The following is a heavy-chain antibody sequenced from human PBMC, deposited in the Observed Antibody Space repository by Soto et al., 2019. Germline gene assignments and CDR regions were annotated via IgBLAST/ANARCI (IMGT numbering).Heavy chain of an antibody. V-gene: IGHV5-10-1*01. CDR2: IDPSDSYT. CDR3: ARIGFVDTEPEDGMDV. Sequence: PGESLKISCKGSGYSFTSYWISWVRQMPGKGLEWMGRIDPSDSYTNYSPSFQGHVTISADKSISTAYLQWSSLKASDTAMYYCARIGFVDTEPEDGMDVWGQGTTVTVSS. J-gene: IGHJ6*02. CDR1: GYSFTSYW. D-gene: IGHD5-18*01.